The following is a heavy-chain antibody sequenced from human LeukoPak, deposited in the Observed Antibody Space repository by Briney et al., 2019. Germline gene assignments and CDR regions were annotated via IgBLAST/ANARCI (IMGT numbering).Heavy chain of an antibody. Sequence: GGSLRLSCAASGFTFSSYYMTWVRQAPGKGLEWVANIKQDGSEKYYEDSVKDRFTISRDNAKNSLYLQMNSLRAEDTAMYYCARSPLGQLDYWGQGTLVTVSS. CDR1: GFTFSSYY. V-gene: IGHV3-7*01. J-gene: IGHJ4*02. CDR3: ARSPLGQLDY. D-gene: IGHD6-6*01. CDR2: IKQDGSEK.